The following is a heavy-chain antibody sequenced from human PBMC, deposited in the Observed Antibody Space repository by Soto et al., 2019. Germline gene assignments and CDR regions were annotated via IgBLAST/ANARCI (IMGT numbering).Heavy chain of an antibody. V-gene: IGHV3-21*01. CDR2: ISSSSSYI. CDR1: VFTSSSYW. J-gene: IGHJ5*02. Sequence: GGSLRLSCAASVFTSSSYWMHWVRQAPGKGLVWVSSISSSSSYIYYADSVKGRFTISRDNAKNSLYLQMNSLRAEDTAVYYCARDLKGLGAAAGHANWFDPWGQGTLVTVSS. CDR3: ARDLKGLGAAAGHANWFDP. D-gene: IGHD6-13*01.